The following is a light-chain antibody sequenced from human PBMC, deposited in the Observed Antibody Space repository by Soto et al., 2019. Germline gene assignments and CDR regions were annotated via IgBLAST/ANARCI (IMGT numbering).Light chain of an antibody. V-gene: IGKV3-11*01. CDR3: QQRSNWPIT. CDR1: QSVSSY. J-gene: IGKJ5*01. Sequence: EIVLTQSPATLSLSPGERATLSCRASQSVSSYLAWYQQKPGQAPRLLIYDASNRATGIPARFSGSGSGTDFTLTISSLEPEDFAVYYCQQRSNWPITSGQATRLHIK. CDR2: DAS.